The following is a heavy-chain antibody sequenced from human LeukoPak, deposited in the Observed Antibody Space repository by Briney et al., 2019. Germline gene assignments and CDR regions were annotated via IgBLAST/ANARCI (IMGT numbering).Heavy chain of an antibody. CDR3: ARRVGATFDY. D-gene: IGHD1-26*01. J-gene: IGHJ4*02. CDR1: GYSFTSYW. Sequence: GESLKISCKGSGYSFTSYWIGWVRQMPGKGLELMGIIFPSGSDTRYSPSFQGQVTISADKSISTAYLQWSSLKASDTAMYYCARRVGATFDYWGQGTLVTVSS. CDR2: IFPSGSDT. V-gene: IGHV5-51*01.